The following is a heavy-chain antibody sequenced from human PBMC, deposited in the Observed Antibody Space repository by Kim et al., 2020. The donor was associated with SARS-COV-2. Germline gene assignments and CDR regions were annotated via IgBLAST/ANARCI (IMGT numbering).Heavy chain of an antibody. Sequence: ASVKVSCKASGYTFTSYAMNWVRQAPGQGLEWMGWINTNTGNPTYAQGFTGRFVFSLDTSVSTAYLQISSLKAEDTAVYYCARDDILTGYYPPLTGWGQGTLVTVSS. CDR1: GYTFTSYA. CDR3: ARDDILTGYYPPLTG. V-gene: IGHV7-4-1*02. D-gene: IGHD3-9*01. CDR2: INTNTGNP. J-gene: IGHJ4*02.